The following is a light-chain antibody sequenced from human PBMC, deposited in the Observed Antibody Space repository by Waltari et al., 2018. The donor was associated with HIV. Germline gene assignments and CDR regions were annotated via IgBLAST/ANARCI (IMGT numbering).Light chain of an antibody. Sequence: QSALTQPASVSGSPGQSIAISCTGTNSDAGAYKYVSWYQQHPGTAPNLVIYDVSNRPSTVSDRFSGYKSGNTASLTISGLQAEDEADYYCSSYTGTGTWVFGGGTKVTVL. CDR2: DVS. CDR1: NSDAGAYKY. V-gene: IGLV2-14*03. J-gene: IGLJ3*02. CDR3: SSYTGTGTWV.